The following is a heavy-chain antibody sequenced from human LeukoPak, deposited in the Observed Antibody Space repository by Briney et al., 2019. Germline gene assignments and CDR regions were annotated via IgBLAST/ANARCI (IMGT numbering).Heavy chain of an antibody. CDR3: AKDITHDTVMFSFAS. CDR2: ISWNSGNI. J-gene: IGHJ4*02. CDR1: GFTFDHYA. V-gene: IGHV3-9*01. Sequence: GRSLRLSCAASGFTFDHYAVHWVRQTPRKGLEWVSGISWNSGNIGYADSVKGRFTISIDNARNSVYLQMNSLRAEDTALYYCAKDITHDTVMFSFASWGQGTLVTVSS. D-gene: IGHD5-18*01.